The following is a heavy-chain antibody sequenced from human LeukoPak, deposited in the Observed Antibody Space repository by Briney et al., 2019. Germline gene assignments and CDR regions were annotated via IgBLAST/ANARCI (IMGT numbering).Heavy chain of an antibody. CDR3: AKEDCSSTSCLGFY. Sequence: PGGSLRLSCAASGFTFSSYWMSWVRQAPGKGLEWVAFIRYDGSNKYYADSVKGRFTISRDNSKNTLYLQMNSLRAEDTAVYYCAKEDCSSTSCLGFYWGQGTLVTVSS. D-gene: IGHD2-2*01. V-gene: IGHV3-30*02. CDR1: GFTFSSYW. J-gene: IGHJ4*02. CDR2: IRYDGSNK.